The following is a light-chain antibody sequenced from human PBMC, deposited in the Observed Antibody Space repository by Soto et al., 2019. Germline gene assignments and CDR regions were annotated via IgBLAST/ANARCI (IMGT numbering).Light chain of an antibody. J-gene: IGKJ1*01. CDR1: QSISRL. CDR3: QQYNSYPWT. CDR2: KAS. V-gene: IGKV1-5*03. Sequence: DIQMTQSPSSLSASVGDRVTITCRASQSISRLLNWYQQKPGKAPKLLIYKASSLESGVPSRFSGSGSGTEFTLTISSLQPDDFATYYCQQYNSYPWTFGQGTKVDIK.